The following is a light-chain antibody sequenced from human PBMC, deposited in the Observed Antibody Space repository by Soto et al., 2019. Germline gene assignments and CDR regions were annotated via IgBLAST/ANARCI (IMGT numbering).Light chain of an antibody. Sequence: DIQLTQSPSLLSASVGERVTITCRASQGISTSLAWYQQKPGKAPKLLIYAASTVQSGVPSRFSGSGSGTDFTLTISSLQPEDFATFYCRQVDSYPFTFGGGTKVAIK. J-gene: IGKJ4*01. CDR2: AAS. CDR1: QGISTS. V-gene: IGKV1-9*01. CDR3: RQVDSYPFT.